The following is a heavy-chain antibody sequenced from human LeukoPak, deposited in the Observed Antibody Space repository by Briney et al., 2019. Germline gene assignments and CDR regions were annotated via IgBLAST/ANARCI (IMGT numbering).Heavy chain of an antibody. CDR3: ARGGHSYGISGY. Sequence: ASVKVSGKASGYTFTSYDINWVRQATGQGLEWMGWMNPNSGNTGYAQKFQGRVTMTRNTSISTAYMELSSLRSEDTAVYYCARGGHSYGISGYWGQGTLVTVSS. J-gene: IGHJ4*02. D-gene: IGHD5-18*01. V-gene: IGHV1-8*01. CDR2: MNPNSGNT. CDR1: GYTFTSYD.